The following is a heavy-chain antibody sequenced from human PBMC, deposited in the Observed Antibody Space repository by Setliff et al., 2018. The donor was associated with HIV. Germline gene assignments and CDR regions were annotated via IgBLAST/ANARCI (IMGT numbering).Heavy chain of an antibody. Sequence: ASVKVSCKASGYTFTGYYMHWVRQAPGQGLEWMGWINPNNGGTKYAQKFQGRVTMTRDTSISTAYMELSRLRSDDTAVYYWARDYYDSSGYIFFPGLPDYWGQGTLVTVS. CDR1: GYTFTGYY. V-gene: IGHV1-2*02. CDR2: INPNNGGT. CDR3: ARDYYDSSGYIFFPGLPDY. J-gene: IGHJ4*02. D-gene: IGHD3-22*01.